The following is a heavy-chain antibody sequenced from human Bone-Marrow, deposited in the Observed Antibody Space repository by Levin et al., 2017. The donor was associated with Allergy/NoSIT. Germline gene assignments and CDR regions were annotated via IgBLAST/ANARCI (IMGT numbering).Heavy chain of an antibody. Sequence: GGSLRLSCAASGFTFSSYGMHWVRQAPGKGLEWVAVMSYDGTTKFYADSVMGRFTISRDNFKNTLYLQMNSLKADDTAVYHCAKSAPGLHGDSGIYVFDDWGQGTLVTVSS. CDR1: GFTFSSYG. V-gene: IGHV3-30*18. D-gene: IGHD1-26*01. J-gene: IGHJ4*02. CDR3: AKSAPGLHGDSGIYVFDD. CDR2: MSYDGTTK.